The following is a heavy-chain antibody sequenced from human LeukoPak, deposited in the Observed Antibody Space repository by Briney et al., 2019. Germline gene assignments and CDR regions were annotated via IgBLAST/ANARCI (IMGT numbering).Heavy chain of an antibody. CDR2: IYYSGST. V-gene: IGHV4-31*03. D-gene: IGHD4-17*01. J-gene: IGHJ4*02. CDR1: GGSISSGGYY. Sequence: SQTLSLTCTVSGGSISSGGYYWSWIRQHPGKGLEWIGYIYYSGSTYYNPSLKSRVTISVDTSKNQFSLKLSSVTAADTAVYYCARDLMTTVTIRYFDYWGQGTLVTVSS. CDR3: ARDLMTTVTIRYFDY.